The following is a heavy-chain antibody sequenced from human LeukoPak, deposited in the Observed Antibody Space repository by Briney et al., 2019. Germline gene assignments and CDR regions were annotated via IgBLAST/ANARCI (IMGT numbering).Heavy chain of an antibody. J-gene: IGHJ5*02. Sequence: GGSLRLSCSASGFTFSNYAMRWVRQAPGKGLEYVSAIGSNGGSIYYADSVKGRFTISRDNSKNTLYLQMSSLRAEDTAVYYCARAGDSGNLAWGQGTLVTVSS. CDR2: IGSNGGSI. V-gene: IGHV3-64D*09. CDR1: GFTFSNYA. D-gene: IGHD1-26*01. CDR3: ARAGDSGNLA.